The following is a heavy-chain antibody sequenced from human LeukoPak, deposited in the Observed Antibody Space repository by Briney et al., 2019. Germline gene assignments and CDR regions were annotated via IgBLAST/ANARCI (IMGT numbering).Heavy chain of an antibody. CDR1: GYTFTGYY. D-gene: IGHD3-22*01. V-gene: IGHV1-2*02. CDR2: INPNSGGT. J-gene: IGHJ5*02. Sequence: ASVKVSCKPSGYTFTGYYMHWVRQAPGQGLEWMGWINPNSGGTNYPQKFQGRVTMTRDTSISTAYMELSRLRSDDTAVYYCARGGYYYDSSGYYYDRETNWFDPWGQGTLVTVSS. CDR3: ARGGYYYDSSGYYYDRETNWFDP.